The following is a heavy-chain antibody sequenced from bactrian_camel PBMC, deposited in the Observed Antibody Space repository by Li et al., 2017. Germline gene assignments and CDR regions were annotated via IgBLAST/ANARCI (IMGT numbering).Heavy chain of an antibody. CDR2: INTQLGTT. CDR3: AATRGRGACASPRPLSQVGYDY. V-gene: IGHV3S63*01. D-gene: IGHD1*01. Sequence: VQLVESGGGSVRAGGSLRLSCAASGDTYCMAWFRQAPGKEREGVASINTQLGTTYYADPVKGRFTIAQDNAKNTVYLQMNSLRPEDTAMYYCAATRGRGACASPRPLSQVGYDYWGQGTQVTVS. CDR1: GDTYC. J-gene: IGHJ4*01.